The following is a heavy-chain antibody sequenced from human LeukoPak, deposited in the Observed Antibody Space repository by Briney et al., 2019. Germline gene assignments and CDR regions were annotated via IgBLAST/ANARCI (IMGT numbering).Heavy chain of an antibody. J-gene: IGHJ4*02. V-gene: IGHV1-46*01. D-gene: IGHD3-22*01. CDR1: GYTFTSYY. CDR2: INPSGGST. CDR3: ARGRAAPYYYDSSGYLL. Sequence: ASVKVSCKASGYTFTSYYMHWVRQAPGQGLEWMGIINPSGGSTSYAQKFQGRVTMTRDTSTSTVYMELSSLRSEDTAVYYCARGRAAPYYYDSSGYLLWGQGTLVTVSS.